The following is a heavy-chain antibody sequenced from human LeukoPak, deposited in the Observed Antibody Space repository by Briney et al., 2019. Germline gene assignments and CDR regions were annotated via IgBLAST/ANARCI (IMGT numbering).Heavy chain of an antibody. Sequence: SQTLSLTCTVSGDSISSGDYYWSWIRQPAGKGLEWIGRISSSGSTNYNPSLKSRVTISVDTSKNQFSLKLSSVTAADTAVYFCARVYYGRSYDYWYFDLWGRGTLVTVSS. D-gene: IGHD3-10*01. CDR1: GDSISSGDYY. CDR2: ISSSGST. V-gene: IGHV4-61*02. CDR3: ARVYYGRSYDYWYFDL. J-gene: IGHJ2*01.